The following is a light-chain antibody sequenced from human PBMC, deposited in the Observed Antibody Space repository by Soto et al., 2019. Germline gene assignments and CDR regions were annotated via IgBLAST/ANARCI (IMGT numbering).Light chain of an antibody. V-gene: IGKV1-9*01. J-gene: IGKJ1*01. CDR1: QGISNF. Sequence: DIQLTQSPSFLSASVGDGITISCRASQGISNFLAWYQQKPGKAPKLLIHTASTLQSGVPSRFSGSGTGTEFTLTISSLQPEDFATYYCQQSYSTPRTFGQGTKVEIK. CDR2: TAS. CDR3: QQSYSTPRT.